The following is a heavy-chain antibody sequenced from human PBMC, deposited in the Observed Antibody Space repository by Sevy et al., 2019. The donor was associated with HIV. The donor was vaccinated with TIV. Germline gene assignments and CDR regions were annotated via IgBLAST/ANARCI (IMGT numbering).Heavy chain of an antibody. V-gene: IGHV3-30-3*01. D-gene: IGHD1-26*01. CDR2: ISSNGDNA. Sequence: SLRLSCAASGFTFRTYAFHWVRQTPGRGLEWIGLISSNGDNAFYANSVRGRFTISRDNSMNTLYLQMTSLTPDDRAVYYCARGPEWELTSFLSHWGQGTLVTVSS. CDR3: ARGPEWELTSFLSH. CDR1: GFTFRTYA. J-gene: IGHJ4*02.